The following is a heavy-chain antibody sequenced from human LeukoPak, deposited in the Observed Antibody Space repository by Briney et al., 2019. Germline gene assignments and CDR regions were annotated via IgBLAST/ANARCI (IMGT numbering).Heavy chain of an antibody. J-gene: IGHJ4*02. CDR3: ARVDSSGWYGWVFDY. Sequence: KSSETLSLTCTVSGGSISSYYWSWIRQPPGKGLEWVGYIYYSGNTNYNPSLKSRVTISVDTSKNQFSLKLSSVTAADTAVYYCARVDSSGWYGWVFDYWGQGTLVTVSS. D-gene: IGHD6-19*01. V-gene: IGHV4-59*01. CDR2: IYYSGNT. CDR1: GGSISSYY.